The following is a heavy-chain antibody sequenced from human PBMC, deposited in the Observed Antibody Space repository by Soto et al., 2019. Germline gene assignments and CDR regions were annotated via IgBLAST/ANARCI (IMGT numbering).Heavy chain of an antibody. J-gene: IGHJ4*02. CDR2: ISYDGSNK. CDR3: ARPTEVRYYPMIREPVFGPPDY. D-gene: IGHD3-10*01. CDR1: GFTFSSYA. V-gene: IGHV3-30-3*01. Sequence: GGSLRLSCAASGFTFSSYAMHWVRQAPGKGLEWVAVISYDGSNKYYADSVKGRFTISRDNSKNTLYLQMNSLRAEDTAVYYCARPTEVRYYPMIREPVFGPPDYWGQGTLVTVSS.